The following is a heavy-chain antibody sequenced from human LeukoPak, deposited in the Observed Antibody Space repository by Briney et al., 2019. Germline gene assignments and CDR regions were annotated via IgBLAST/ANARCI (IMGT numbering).Heavy chain of an antibody. CDR3: AKDSFSSN. CDR1: GFTFSSDS. V-gene: IGHV3-23*01. Sequence: GGSLRLSCAVSGFTFSSDSMTWVRQAPGKALEWVSTISGSGVSAFYADPVKGRFTISRDNSRNTLYLHMNHLSAEDTAVYYCAKDSFSSNWGQGTLVTVPS. J-gene: IGHJ4*02. CDR2: ISGSGVSA.